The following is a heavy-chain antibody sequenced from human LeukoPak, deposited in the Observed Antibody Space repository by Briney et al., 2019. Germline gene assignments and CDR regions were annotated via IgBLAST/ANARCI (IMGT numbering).Heavy chain of an antibody. V-gene: IGHV4-59*01. CDR3: ARVGYYDSSGYYYYRQEGFDY. D-gene: IGHD3-22*01. J-gene: IGHJ4*02. CDR2: IYYSGST. Sequence: NPSETLSLTCTVSGGSISSYYWSWIRQPPGKGLEWIGYIYYSGSTNYNPSLKSRVTISVDTSKNQFSPKLSSVTAADTAVYYCARVGYYDSSGYYYYRQEGFDYWGQGTLVTVSS. CDR1: GGSISSYY.